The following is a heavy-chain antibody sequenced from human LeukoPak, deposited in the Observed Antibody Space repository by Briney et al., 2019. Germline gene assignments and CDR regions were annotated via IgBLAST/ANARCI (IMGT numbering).Heavy chain of an antibody. CDR2: IGTAGDT. J-gene: IGHJ6*02. CDR3: ARDRSYCSGGSCSPYGMDV. V-gene: IGHV3-13*01. CDR1: GFTFSSYD. D-gene: IGHD2-15*01. Sequence: PGGSLRLSCVASGFTFSSYDMHWVRQATGKGLEWVSAIGTAGDTYYPGSVKGRFTISRENAKNSLYLQMNSLRAGDTAVYYCARDRSYCSGGSCSPYGMDVWGQGTTVTVSS.